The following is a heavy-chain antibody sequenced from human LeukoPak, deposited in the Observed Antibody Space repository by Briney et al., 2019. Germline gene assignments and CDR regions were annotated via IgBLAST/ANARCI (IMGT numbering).Heavy chain of an antibody. J-gene: IGHJ4*02. CDR1: GFTFSSDA. D-gene: IGHD6-6*01. V-gene: IGHV3-30*18. CDR2: ISFDGIKK. Sequence: GGSPRLSCAASGFTFSSDAMHWVRQAPGKGLEWVAFISFDGIKKYFADSVKGRFTISRDNSKNTLYLQMNSLRAEDTAVYYCAKDLATKYTLDSWGQGSLVTVSS. CDR3: AKDLATKYTLDS.